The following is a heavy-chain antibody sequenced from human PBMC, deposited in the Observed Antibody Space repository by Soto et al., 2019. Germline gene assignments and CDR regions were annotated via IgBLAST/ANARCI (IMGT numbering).Heavy chain of an antibody. CDR1: EGTFSSYA. CDR2: IIPIFGTA. Sequence: SVKVSCKASEGTFSSYAISWVRQAPGQGLEWMGGIIPIFGTANYAQKFQGRVTITADESTSTAYMELSSLRSEDTAVYYCASGYYDYVWGRDYYFDYWGQGTLVTVSS. D-gene: IGHD3-16*01. CDR3: ASGYYDYVWGRDYYFDY. J-gene: IGHJ4*02. V-gene: IGHV1-69*13.